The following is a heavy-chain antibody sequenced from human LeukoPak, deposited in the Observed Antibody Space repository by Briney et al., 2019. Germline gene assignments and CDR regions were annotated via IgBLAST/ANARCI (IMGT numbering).Heavy chain of an antibody. CDR1: GFTFSSYG. Sequence: GSLRLSCAASGFTFSSYGMHWVRQAPGKGLEWVAVIWYDGSNKYYADSVKGRFTISRDNSKNTLYLQMDSLRAEDTAVYYCARGVAAAVELDYWGQGTLVTVSS. J-gene: IGHJ4*02. CDR3: ARGVAAAVELDY. V-gene: IGHV3-33*01. D-gene: IGHD6-13*01. CDR2: IWYDGSNK.